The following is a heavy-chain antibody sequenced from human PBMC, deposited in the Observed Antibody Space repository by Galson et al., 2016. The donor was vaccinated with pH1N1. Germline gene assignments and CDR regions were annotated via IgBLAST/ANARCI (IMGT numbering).Heavy chain of an antibody. Sequence: SLRLSCAASGFTFSSYGMSWVRQAPGKGLEWVSVISGSGGKTYYADSVKGRFTISRDNSKNTVYLQMNSLRAEDTAVFYCAKEESYVAAFDFWGQGTLGSVSS. J-gene: IGHJ4*02. CDR3: AKEESYVAAFDF. V-gene: IGHV3-23*01. CDR2: ISGSGGKT. CDR1: GFTFSSYG. D-gene: IGHD4/OR15-4a*01.